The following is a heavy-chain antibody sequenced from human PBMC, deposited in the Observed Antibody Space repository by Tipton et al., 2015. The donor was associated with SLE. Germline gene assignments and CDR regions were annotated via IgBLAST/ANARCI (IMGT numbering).Heavy chain of an antibody. CDR1: GYTFTNYD. CDR3: ARGGPYSSSFFDY. J-gene: IGHJ4*02. CDR2: MKSDSGDT. D-gene: IGHD6-6*01. V-gene: IGHV1-8*02. Sequence: QLVQSGAEVKKPGASVKVSCKASGYTFTNYDINWVRQASGQGLEYMGWMKSDSGDTGYAQNFQGRVTMTRDTSISTAYLELSSLRSEDTAVYYCARGGPYSSSFFDYWGQGTLVTVSS.